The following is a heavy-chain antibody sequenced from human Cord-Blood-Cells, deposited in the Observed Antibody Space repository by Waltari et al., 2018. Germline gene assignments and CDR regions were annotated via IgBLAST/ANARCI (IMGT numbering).Heavy chain of an antibody. V-gene: IGHV4-59*01. J-gene: IGHJ4*02. CDR1: GGSISSYY. Sequence: QVQLQESGPGLVKPSETLSLTCTVSGGSISSYYWIWIRQPPGKGLEWIGYIYYSGRTNYNPSLKSRVTISVDTSKNQFSLKLSSVTAADTAVYYCARGDYGDYVGTYYFDYWGQGTLVTVSS. CDR2: IYYSGRT. CDR3: ARGDYGDYVGTYYFDY. D-gene: IGHD4-17*01.